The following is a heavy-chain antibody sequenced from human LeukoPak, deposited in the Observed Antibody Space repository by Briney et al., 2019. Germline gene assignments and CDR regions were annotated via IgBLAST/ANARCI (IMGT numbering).Heavy chain of an antibody. V-gene: IGHV3-7*01. D-gene: IGHD1-26*01. J-gene: IGHJ4*02. CDR3: ARQRELLPWIFDY. Sequence: PGGSLRLSCVASGFTFSSYWMTWARQAPGKGLEWVANIKTDGSQIYYVDSVKGRFTISRDNAKNSLYLQMNSLRAEDTAVYYCARQRELLPWIFDYWGQGTLVTVSS. CDR1: GFTFSSYW. CDR2: IKTDGSQI.